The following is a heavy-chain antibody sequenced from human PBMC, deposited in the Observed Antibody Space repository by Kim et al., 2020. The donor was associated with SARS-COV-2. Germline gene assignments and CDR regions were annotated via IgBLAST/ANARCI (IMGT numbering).Heavy chain of an antibody. D-gene: IGHD2-2*01. CDR3: AKDPYYCSRTNCYLLRFPY. CDR1: GFTFNNYA. V-gene: IGHV3-23*01. J-gene: IGHJ4*02. Sequence: GGSLRLSCAASGFTFNNYAMSWVRQAPGKGLEWVSSTSGSGGSTFSADSVKGRFTISKDNSKNTLYLQMNSMRAEDTAVYFCAKDPYYCSRTNCYLLRFPYWGQGTMVTVSS. CDR2: TSGSGGST.